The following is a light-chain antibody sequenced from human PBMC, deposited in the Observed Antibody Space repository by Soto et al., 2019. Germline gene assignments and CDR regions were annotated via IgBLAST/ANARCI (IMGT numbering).Light chain of an antibody. Sequence: SSELTQPLSVSVALGQTARITCGGNNIGSKNVYWYQQKSGQAPVLVMYRDSNRPSGIPERFSGSKSGNTATLTISRAQAGDEADYYCQVWDSSLVVFGGGTKVTVL. CDR3: QVWDSSLVV. CDR1: NIGSKN. J-gene: IGLJ2*01. CDR2: RDS. V-gene: IGLV3-9*01.